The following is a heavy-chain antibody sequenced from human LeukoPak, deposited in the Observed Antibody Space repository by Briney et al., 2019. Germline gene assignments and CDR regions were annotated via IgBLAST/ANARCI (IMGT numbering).Heavy chain of an antibody. Sequence: GASVKVFCKASGYTFTSYDINWVRQATGQGLEWMGWMNPNSGNTGYAQKFQGRVTMTRNTSISTAYMELSSLRSEDTAVYYCARGVYRAVFCSGGSCYYHFDYWGQGTLVTVSS. D-gene: IGHD2-15*01. CDR2: MNPNSGNT. V-gene: IGHV1-8*01. CDR1: GYTFTSYD. CDR3: ARGVYRAVFCSGGSCYYHFDY. J-gene: IGHJ4*02.